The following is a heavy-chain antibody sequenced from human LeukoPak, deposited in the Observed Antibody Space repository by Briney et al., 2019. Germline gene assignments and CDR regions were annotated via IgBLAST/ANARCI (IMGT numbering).Heavy chain of an antibody. CDR3: ARSYYYGSGSYSNWFDH. CDR1: GGTFSSYA. D-gene: IGHD3-10*01. Sequence: SVKVSCKASGGTFSSYAISWVRQAPGQGLEWMGGIIPIFGTANYAQKFQGRVTITADESTSTAYMELSSLRSEDTAVYYCARSYYYGSGSYSNWFDHWGQGTLVTVSS. V-gene: IGHV1-69*13. J-gene: IGHJ5*02. CDR2: IIPIFGTA.